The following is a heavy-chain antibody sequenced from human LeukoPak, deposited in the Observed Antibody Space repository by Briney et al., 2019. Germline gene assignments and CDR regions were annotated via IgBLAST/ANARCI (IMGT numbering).Heavy chain of an antibody. CDR3: ARERAAAGTRLDY. CDR2: IYHSGST. D-gene: IGHD6-13*01. CDR1: GGSISSCNW. J-gene: IGHJ4*02. Sequence: SGTLSLTCAVSGGSISSCNWWSWVRQPPGKGLEWIGEIYHSGSTNYNPSLKSRVTISVDKSKNQFSLKLSSVTAADTAVYYCARERAAAGTRLDYWGQGTLVTVSS. V-gene: IGHV4-4*02.